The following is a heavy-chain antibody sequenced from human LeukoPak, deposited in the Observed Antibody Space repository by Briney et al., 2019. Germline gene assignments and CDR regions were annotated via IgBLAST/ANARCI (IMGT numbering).Heavy chain of an antibody. CDR1: GYTLTELS. J-gene: IGHJ4*02. CDR3: AKRRGSYGYARQFDY. CDR2: FDPEDGET. D-gene: IGHD5-18*01. V-gene: IGHV1-24*01. Sequence: ASVKVSRKVSGYTLTELSMHWVRQAPGKGLEWMGGFDPEDGETIYAQKFQGRVTMTEDTSTDTAYMELSSLRSEDTAVYYCAKRRGSYGYARQFDYWGQGTLVTVSS.